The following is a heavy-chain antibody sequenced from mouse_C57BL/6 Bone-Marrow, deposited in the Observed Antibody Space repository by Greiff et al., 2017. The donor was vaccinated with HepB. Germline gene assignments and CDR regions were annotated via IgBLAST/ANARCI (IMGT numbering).Heavy chain of an antibody. V-gene: IGHV14-4*01. CDR2: IDPENGDT. CDR3: TTGYGSSYWYFDV. Sequence: VQLQQSGAELVRPGASVKLSCTASGFNIKDDYMHWVKQRPEQGLEWIGWIDPENGDTEYDSKFQGKATITADTSSNTAYLQLSSLTSEDTAVYYCTTGYGSSYWYFDVWGTGTTVTVSS. D-gene: IGHD1-1*01. J-gene: IGHJ1*03. CDR1: GFNIKDDY.